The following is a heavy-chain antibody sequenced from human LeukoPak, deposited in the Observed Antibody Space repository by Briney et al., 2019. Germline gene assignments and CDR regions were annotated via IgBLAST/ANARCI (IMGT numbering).Heavy chain of an antibody. CDR2: INSDGSST. CDR1: GFTFSSYW. Sequence: GGSLRLSCAASGFTFSSYWMHWVRQAPGKGLVWVSCINSDGSSTSYADSVKGRFTISRDNAKNTLYLQMNSLRAEDTAVYYCARDFSRIVATTMAADYWGQGTLVTVSS. D-gene: IGHD5-12*01. V-gene: IGHV3-74*01. J-gene: IGHJ4*02. CDR3: ARDFSRIVATTMAADY.